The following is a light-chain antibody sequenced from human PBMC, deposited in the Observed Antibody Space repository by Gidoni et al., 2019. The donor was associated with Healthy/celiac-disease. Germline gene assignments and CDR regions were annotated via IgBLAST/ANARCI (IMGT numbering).Light chain of an antibody. CDR2: GAS. Sequence: EIVLTQSPATLSVSPGERATLSCRASQSVSSILTWYQQKPGQAPRLRIYGASTRATGIPARFSGSGSGTEFTLTISSLQSEDFAVYYCQQYNNWPPLYTFGQGTKLEIK. V-gene: IGKV3-15*01. CDR3: QQYNNWPPLYT. J-gene: IGKJ2*01. CDR1: QSVSSI.